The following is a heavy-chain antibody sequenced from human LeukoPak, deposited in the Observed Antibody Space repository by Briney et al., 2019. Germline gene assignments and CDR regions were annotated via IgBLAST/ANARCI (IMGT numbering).Heavy chain of an antibody. Sequence: KPGESLKISCKGSEYSFATYWIGWVRQMPGQGLEWMGIIFPGDSGTRYSPSFQGQVTIPADKSISTAYLQWSSLKASDTAIYYCASEYCSGGNCYFDYWGQGTLVTVSS. V-gene: IGHV5-51*01. CDR3: ASEYCSGGNCYFDY. J-gene: IGHJ4*02. D-gene: IGHD2-15*01. CDR2: IFPGDSGT. CDR1: EYSFATYW.